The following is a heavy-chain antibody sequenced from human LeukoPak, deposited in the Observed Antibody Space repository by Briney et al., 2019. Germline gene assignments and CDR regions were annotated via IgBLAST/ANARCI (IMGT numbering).Heavy chain of an antibody. CDR3: ARSFVVVPGAIDWFDP. CDR2: INTNSGNP. J-gene: IGHJ5*02. V-gene: IGHV7-4-1*02. Sequence: GASVKVSCKASGYTFTSYAMNWVRQAPGQGLEWMGWINTNSGNPAYAQGFTGRFVFSLDTSVSTAYLQISSLRAEDTAVYYCARSFVVVPGAIDWFDPWGQGTLVTVSS. D-gene: IGHD2-2*02. CDR1: GYTFTSYA.